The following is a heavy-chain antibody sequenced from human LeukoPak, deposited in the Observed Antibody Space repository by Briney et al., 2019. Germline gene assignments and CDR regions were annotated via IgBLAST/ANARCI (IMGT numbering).Heavy chain of an antibody. Sequence: GESLKTPCKGSGYSFTSYWIGWVRQMPGKGLEWMGIIYPGDSDTRYSPSFQGQVTISADKSISTAYLQWSSLKASDTAMYYCARHGGSAYSSGWYAYWGQGTLVTVSS. V-gene: IGHV5-51*01. J-gene: IGHJ4*02. CDR2: IYPGDSDT. CDR3: ARHGGSAYSSGWYAY. CDR1: GYSFTSYW. D-gene: IGHD6-19*01.